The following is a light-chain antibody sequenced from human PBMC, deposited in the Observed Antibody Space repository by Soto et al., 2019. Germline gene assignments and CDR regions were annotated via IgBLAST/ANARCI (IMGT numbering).Light chain of an antibody. CDR2: AAS. V-gene: IGKV1-9*01. J-gene: IGKJ4*01. Sequence: DIQLTQSPSFLSASVGDRVTISCRASQGITDFLAWYQQKPGKAPKLLIYAASTLQSGVPSRFSGSASGTEFTLTISSLQPEDFATYFCQPFNGYPLTFGGGTMLEIK. CDR1: QGITDF. CDR3: QPFNGYPLT.